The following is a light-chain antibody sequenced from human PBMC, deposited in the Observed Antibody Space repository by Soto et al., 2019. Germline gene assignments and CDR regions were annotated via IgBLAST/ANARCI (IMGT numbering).Light chain of an antibody. Sequence: QPVLTQSSSASASLGSSVKLTYTLSSGHRSYIIAWHQQQPGKAPRYLMKLEGSGSYNKGSGVPDRFSGSSSGADRHLTMSNLQSEDEADYYCETWDSNIRVFGGGTKVTVL. CDR1: SGHRSYI. J-gene: IGLJ2*01. CDR2: LEGSGSY. CDR3: ETWDSNIRV. V-gene: IGLV4-60*03.